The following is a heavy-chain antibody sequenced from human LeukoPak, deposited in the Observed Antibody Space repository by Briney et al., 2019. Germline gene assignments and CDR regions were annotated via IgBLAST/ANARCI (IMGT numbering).Heavy chain of an antibody. J-gene: IGHJ6*03. CDR2: IYHSGST. V-gene: IGHV4-4*02. Sequence: SGTLSLTCAVSGGSISSSNWWSWVRQPPGKGLEWIGEIYHSGSTNYNPSLKSRVTISVDTSKNQFSLKLSSVTAADTGVYYCARGRMGQWLVRHRDYYYMDVWGKGTMVTVSS. CDR1: GGSISSSNW. CDR3: ARGRMGQWLVRHRDYYYMDV. D-gene: IGHD6-19*01.